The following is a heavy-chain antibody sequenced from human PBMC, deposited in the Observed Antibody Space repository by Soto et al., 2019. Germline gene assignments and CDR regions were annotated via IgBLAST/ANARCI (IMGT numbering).Heavy chain of an antibody. V-gene: IGHV3-30*18. D-gene: IGHD6-19*01. J-gene: IGHJ4*02. CDR3: AKVGPGVAVFFY. Sequence: QVQLVESGGGVLQPGRSLRLSCAASGFTFSSYGMHWVRQAPGKGLEWVAVISYDGSNKYYADSVKGRFTISRDNSKNPLFLHMNRLRSEDTAGYCCAKVGPGVAVFFYWGQGTMVTVSS. CDR2: ISYDGSNK. CDR1: GFTFSSYG.